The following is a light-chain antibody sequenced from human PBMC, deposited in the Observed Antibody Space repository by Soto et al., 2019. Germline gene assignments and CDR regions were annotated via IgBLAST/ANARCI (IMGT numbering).Light chain of an antibody. Sequence: QSVLTQPPSASGSPGQSVAISCTGTSSDVGGYNYVSWYQQHPGKAPKLMIYEVNKRPSGVPDRFSGSKSGNTASLTVSGLQAEDEADYYCSSYADRFVFGTGTKLTVL. CDR3: SSYADRFV. V-gene: IGLV2-8*01. CDR1: SSDVGGYNY. CDR2: EVN. J-gene: IGLJ1*01.